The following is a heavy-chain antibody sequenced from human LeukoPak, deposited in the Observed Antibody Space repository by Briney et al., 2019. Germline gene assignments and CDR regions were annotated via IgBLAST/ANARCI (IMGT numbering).Heavy chain of an antibody. D-gene: IGHD6-25*01. CDR2: ISSGSSTI. V-gene: IGHV3-48*01. J-gene: IGHJ3*02. CDR1: GFTFSSYS. CDR3: ARGPSGGDAFDI. Sequence: PGGSLRLSCAASGFTFSSYSMNWVRQAPGKGLEWVSYISSGSSTIYYADSVKGRFTISRDNAKNSLYLQMNSLRAEDTAVYYCARGPSGGDAFDIWVQGTMVTVSS.